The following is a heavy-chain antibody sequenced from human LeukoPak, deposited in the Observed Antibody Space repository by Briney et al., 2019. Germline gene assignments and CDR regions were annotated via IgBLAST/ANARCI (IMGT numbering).Heavy chain of an antibody. CDR3: AKPARTDYTDY. J-gene: IGHJ4*02. CDR2: ISYDGRNK. Sequence: PGGSLRLSCAASGFTFSSYAMHWVRQAPGKGLEWVAVISYDGRNKYYTDSVKGRFPISRDNSKNTLYLQMNSLRAEDTAIYYCAKPARTDYTDYWGQGTLITVSS. V-gene: IGHV3-30*04. D-gene: IGHD1-14*01. CDR1: GFTFSSYA.